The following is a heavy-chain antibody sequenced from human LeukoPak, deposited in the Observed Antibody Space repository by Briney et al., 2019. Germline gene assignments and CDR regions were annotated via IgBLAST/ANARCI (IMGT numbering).Heavy chain of an antibody. CDR1: GFTFSSYG. V-gene: IGHV3-30*18. Sequence: SGGSPRLSCAASGFTFSSYGMHWVRQAPGKGLEWVAVISYDGSNKYYADSVKGRFTISRDNSKNTLYLQMNSLRAEDTAVYYCAKSLYSSSWYADAFDIWGQGTMVTVSS. CDR2: ISYDGSNK. J-gene: IGHJ3*02. D-gene: IGHD6-13*01. CDR3: AKSLYSSSWYADAFDI.